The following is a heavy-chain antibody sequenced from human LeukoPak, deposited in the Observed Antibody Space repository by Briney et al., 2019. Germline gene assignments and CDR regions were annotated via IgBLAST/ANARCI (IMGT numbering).Heavy chain of an antibody. CDR2: INHSGST. D-gene: IGHD1-26*01. CDR1: GGSISSYY. CDR3: ARHRGVGATFFDY. J-gene: IGHJ4*02. Sequence: SETLSLTCTVSGGSISSYYWSWIRQPPGKGLEWIGEINHSGSTNYNPSLKSRVTISVDTSKNQFSLKLSSVTAADTAVYYCARHRGVGATFFDYWGQGTLVTVSS. V-gene: IGHV4-34*01.